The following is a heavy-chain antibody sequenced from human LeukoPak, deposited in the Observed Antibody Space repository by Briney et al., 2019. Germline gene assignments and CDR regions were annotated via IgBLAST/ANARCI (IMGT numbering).Heavy chain of an antibody. D-gene: IGHD3-22*01. V-gene: IGHV3-11*04. CDR3: VKDSGYYDTSGKGWFDF. Sequence: GGSLRLSCAASGFTFSDYYMSWIRQAPGKGLEGVSYISSSGSTTYYADSVKGRFTISRDNAKNSLYLQMNSLRAEDTAVYYCVKDSGYYDTSGKGWFDFWGQGTLVTVSS. CDR2: ISSSGSTT. J-gene: IGHJ5*01. CDR1: GFTFSDYY.